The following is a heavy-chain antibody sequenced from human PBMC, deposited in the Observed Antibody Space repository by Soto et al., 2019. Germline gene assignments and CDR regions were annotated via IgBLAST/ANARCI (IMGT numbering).Heavy chain of an antibody. J-gene: IGHJ4*02. CDR1: GFIFTSYW. D-gene: IGHD2-21*01. CDR3: ARHKSGGRSYPFEY. Sequence: EVQLVQSGAEVKKPGDSLTISCKGSGFIFTSYWISWVRQMPGKGLEWMGRIDPKDSYTNYSPSFQGHVTISPDKSVSTAYLKWSSLKASDTAIYYCARHKSGGRSYPFEYWGQGTLVTVSS. CDR2: IDPKDSYT. V-gene: IGHV5-10-1*03.